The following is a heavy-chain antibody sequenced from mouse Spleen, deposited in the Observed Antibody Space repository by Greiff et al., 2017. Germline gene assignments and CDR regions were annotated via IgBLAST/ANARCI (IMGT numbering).Heavy chain of an antibody. V-gene: IGHV5-9-3*01. CDR2: ISSGGSYT. CDR1: GFTFSSYA. D-gene: IGHD1-2*01. J-gene: IGHJ2*01. Sequence: EVQRVESGGGLVKPGGSLKLSCAASGFTFSSYAMSWVRQTPEKRLEWVATISSGGSYTYYPDSVKGRFTISRDNAKNTLYLQMSSLRSEDTAMYYCARHTTATDYFDYWGQGTTLTVSS. CDR3: ARHTTATDYFDY.